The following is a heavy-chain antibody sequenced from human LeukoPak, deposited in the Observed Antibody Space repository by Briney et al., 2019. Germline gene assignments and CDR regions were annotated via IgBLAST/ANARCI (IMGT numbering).Heavy chain of an antibody. V-gene: IGHV3-48*01. CDR3: VTDWPVW. D-gene: IGHD3-16*01. J-gene: IGHJ1*01. CDR1: GFTFSASG. Sequence: GGSLRLSCAVSGFTFSASGMHWVRQAPGKGLEWLSYISNDNTIIHYAGSVKARFTISKDNVKNSLFLQMNSLRADDTAVYFCVTDWPVWWGQGTLVTVSS. CDR2: ISNDNTII.